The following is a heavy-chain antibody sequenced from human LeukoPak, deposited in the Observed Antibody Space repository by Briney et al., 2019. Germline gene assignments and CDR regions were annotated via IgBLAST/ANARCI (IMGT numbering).Heavy chain of an antibody. CDR1: GGSFSGYY. CDR2: INHSGST. CDR3: ARQARVRYYYGSGSYPRWFDP. V-gene: IGHV4-34*01. Sequence: SETLSLTCAVYGGSFSGYYWSWIRQPPGKGLEWIGEINHSGSTNYNPSLKSRVTISVDTSKNQFSLKLSSVTAADTAVYYCARQARVRYYYGSGSYPRWFDPWGQGTLVTVSS. D-gene: IGHD3-10*01. J-gene: IGHJ5*02.